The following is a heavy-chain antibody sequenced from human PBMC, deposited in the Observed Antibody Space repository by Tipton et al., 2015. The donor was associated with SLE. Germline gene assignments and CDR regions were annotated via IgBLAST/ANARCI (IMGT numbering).Heavy chain of an antibody. CDR3: AREGGGFP. CDR1: GGSFSGYY. D-gene: IGHD2-15*01. V-gene: IGHV4-34*01. Sequence: TLSLTCAVYGGSFSGYYWSWIRQSPGKGLEWIGEINHSGSTYYNPSLKSRVTISVDTSKNQFSLKLSSVTAADTAVYYCAREGGGFPWGQGTLVTVSS. J-gene: IGHJ5*02. CDR2: INHSGST.